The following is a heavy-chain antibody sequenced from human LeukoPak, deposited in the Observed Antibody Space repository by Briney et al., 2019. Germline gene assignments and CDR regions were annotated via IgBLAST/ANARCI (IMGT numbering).Heavy chain of an antibody. Sequence: SETLSLTCTVPGGSISSYYWSWIRQPAGKGLEWIGRIYTSGSTNYNPSLKSRVTMSVDTSKNQFSLKLSSATAADTAVYYCARVVAAAGTYYGMDVWGQGTTVTVSS. J-gene: IGHJ6*02. CDR2: IYTSGST. CDR1: GGSISSYY. CDR3: ARVVAAAGTYYGMDV. D-gene: IGHD6-13*01. V-gene: IGHV4-4*07.